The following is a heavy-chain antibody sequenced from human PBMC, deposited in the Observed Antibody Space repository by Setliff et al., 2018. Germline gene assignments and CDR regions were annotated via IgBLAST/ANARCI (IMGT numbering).Heavy chain of an antibody. D-gene: IGHD2-15*01. V-gene: IGHV1-18*01. CDR2: ISA. CDR3: ARSRGAYCSGGICYTYYFDY. J-gene: IGHJ4*02. CDR1: GYIFSSYG. Sequence: ASVKVSCKASGYIFSSYGINWVRQAPGQGLEWMGWISAYARKFQGRVIMTTDTSTNTAYMELRSLRSDDTAIYYCARSRGAYCSGGICYTYYFDYWGQGTLVTVS.